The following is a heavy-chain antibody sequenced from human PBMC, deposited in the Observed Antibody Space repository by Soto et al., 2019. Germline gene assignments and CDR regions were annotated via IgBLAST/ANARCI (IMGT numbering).Heavy chain of an antibody. J-gene: IGHJ4*02. CDR3: ARSIVVVTALDY. CDR1: GYTFTSYA. Sequence: QVQLVQSGAEEKKPGASVKVSCKASGYTFTSYAMHWVRQAPGQRLEWMVGINAGKGNTKYSQKFQGRVTITRDTSASTAYMELSSLRSEDTAVYSCARSIVVVTALDYWGQGTLVTVSS. V-gene: IGHV1-3*05. CDR2: INAGKGNT. D-gene: IGHD2-21*02.